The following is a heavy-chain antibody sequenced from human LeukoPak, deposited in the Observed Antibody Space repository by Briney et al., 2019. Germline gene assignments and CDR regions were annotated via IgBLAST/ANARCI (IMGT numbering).Heavy chain of an antibody. CDR3: VRKLGVVAAKYYYYGMDV. J-gene: IGHJ6*02. CDR2: ISAYNGNT. CDR1: GYTFTSYG. Sequence: GASVKVSCKASGYTFTSYGISWVRQAPGQGLEWMGWISAYNGNTNYAQKLQGRVTMTTDTSTSTAYMELRSLRSDDTAVYYCVRKLGVVAAKYYYYGMDVWGQGTTVTVSS. V-gene: IGHV1-18*01. D-gene: IGHD2-15*01.